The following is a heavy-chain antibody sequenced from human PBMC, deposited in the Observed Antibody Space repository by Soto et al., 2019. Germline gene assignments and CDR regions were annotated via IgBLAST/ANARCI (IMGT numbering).Heavy chain of an antibody. CDR1: GGSISSSSYY. CDR3: ATLNSGWASGYYYYYYGMDV. V-gene: IGHV4-39*01. CDR2: IYYSGST. D-gene: IGHD5-12*01. Sequence: SETLSLTCTVSGGSISSSSYYWGWIRQPPGKGLEWIGSIYYSGSTYYNPSLKSRVTISVDTSKNQFSLKLSSVTAADTAVYYCATLNSGWASGYYYYYYGMDVWGQGTTVTVSS. J-gene: IGHJ6*02.